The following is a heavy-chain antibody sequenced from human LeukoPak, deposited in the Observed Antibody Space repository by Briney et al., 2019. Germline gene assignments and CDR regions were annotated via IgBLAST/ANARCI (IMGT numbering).Heavy chain of an antibody. CDR2: INPNIGAT. J-gene: IGHJ4*02. Sequence: ASVKVSCKASGYTFTGYYMHWVRQAPGQGLEWTGWINPNIGATMYAQKFQGRVSMTRDTSVSTGYMELTSLRSDDTAVYYCARDRVGSGWPRPYYFEFWGQGTLVIVSS. D-gene: IGHD6-19*01. V-gene: IGHV1-2*02. CDR3: ARDRVGSGWPRPYYFEF. CDR1: GYTFTGYY.